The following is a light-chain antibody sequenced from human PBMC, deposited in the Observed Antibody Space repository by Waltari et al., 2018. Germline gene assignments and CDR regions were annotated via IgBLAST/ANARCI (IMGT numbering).Light chain of an antibody. CDR3: QQRSNWPPFT. CDR1: HSVSSY. CDR2: DAS. J-gene: IGKJ3*01. V-gene: IGKV3-11*01. Sequence: EIVLTQSPATLSLSPGEKATLSCRARHSVSSYLAWYQQKPGQAPRLLIYDASTRATGIPARFSGSGSGTDFTLTSSILEPEDFAVYYFQQRSNWPPFTFGPGTKVDIK.